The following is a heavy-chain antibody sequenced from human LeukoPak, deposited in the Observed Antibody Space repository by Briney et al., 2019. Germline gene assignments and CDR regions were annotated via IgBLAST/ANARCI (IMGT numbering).Heavy chain of an antibody. V-gene: IGHV3-23*01. J-gene: IGHJ4*02. CDR1: GFSFSAYA. CDR3: AKANWVSNADAVW. CDR2: IRRGGET. Sequence: GGSLRLSCAASGFSFSAYAMSWVRQAPARGPEWVSSIRRGGETFYADFAKGGFTLSRDDSRNTVYLQLNNLRVEDTAIYYCAKANWVSNADAVWWGQGTQVTVSS. D-gene: IGHD1-1*01.